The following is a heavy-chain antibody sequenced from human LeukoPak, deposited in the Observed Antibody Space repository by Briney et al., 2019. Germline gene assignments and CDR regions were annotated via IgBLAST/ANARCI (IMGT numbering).Heavy chain of an antibody. CDR3: AGSRATGGFRVFVVQ. V-gene: IGHV3-21*01. CDR1: GFTFGSYS. J-gene: IGHJ4*02. Sequence: GGSLRLSCAGSGFTFGSYSMTWVRQAPGKGLEWVSSMSSGSTYIYYADSVRGRFTISRDNAKRSLYLLMNNLRVDEEGGYYCAGSRATGGFRVFVVQWGQGTLVTVSS. D-gene: IGHD2-15*01. CDR2: MSSGSTYI.